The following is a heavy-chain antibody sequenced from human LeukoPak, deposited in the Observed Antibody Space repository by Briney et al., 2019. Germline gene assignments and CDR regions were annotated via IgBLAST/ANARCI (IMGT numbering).Heavy chain of an antibody. J-gene: IGHJ5*02. CDR1: GFTVSDNY. CDR3: ARVGEGELGNWFDP. CDR2: IYANGNT. D-gene: IGHD3-10*01. Sequence: PGGSLSLSCAVSGFTVSDNYITWVRQAPGKGLERVSVIYANGNTYYGDSMQGRLTISRDKSKNTVFLQMNSLRVEDTAMYYCARVGEGELGNWFDPWGQGTLVTVSS. V-gene: IGHV3-53*01.